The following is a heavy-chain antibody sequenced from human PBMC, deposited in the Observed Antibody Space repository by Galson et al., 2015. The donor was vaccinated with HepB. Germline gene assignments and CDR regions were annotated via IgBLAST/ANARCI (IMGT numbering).Heavy chain of an antibody. CDR3: AVGTFNDIVVVPAAMGFDY. D-gene: IGHD2-2*01. CDR1: GYTLTELS. J-gene: IGHJ4*02. Sequence: SVKVSCKVSGYTLTELSMHWVRQAPGKGLEWMGGFDPEDGETIYAQKFQGGVTMTEDTSTDTAYMELSSLRSEDTAVYYCAVGTFNDIVVVPAAMGFDYWGQGTLVTVSS. V-gene: IGHV1-24*01. CDR2: FDPEDGET.